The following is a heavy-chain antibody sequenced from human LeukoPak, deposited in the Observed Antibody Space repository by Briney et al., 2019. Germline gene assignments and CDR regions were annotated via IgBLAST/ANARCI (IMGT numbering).Heavy chain of an antibody. V-gene: IGHV4-59*01. J-gene: IGHJ4*02. CDR3: ARERSSWYPEYYFDY. D-gene: IGHD6-13*01. CDR1: GGSISSYY. Sequence: SETLSLTCTVSGGSISSYYWSWIRQPPGKGLEWIGYIYYSGSTNYNPSLKSRVTISVDTSKNQFSLKLSSVTAADTAVYYCARERSSWYPEYYFDYWGQGTLVTVSS. CDR2: IYYSGST.